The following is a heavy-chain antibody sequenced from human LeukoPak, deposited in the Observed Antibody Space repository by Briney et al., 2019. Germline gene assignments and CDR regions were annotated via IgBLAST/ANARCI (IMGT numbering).Heavy chain of an antibody. Sequence: GGSLRLSCAASGFTVSSNYMSWVRQAPGKGLEWVSVIYSGGSTYYADSVKGRFSISRDNARNSLYLRMSSLRGEDTAVYYCARDSYESRNPHGVYWGQGILVTVSS. CDR1: GFTVSSNY. V-gene: IGHV3-53*01. CDR3: ARDSYESRNPHGVY. CDR2: IYSGGST. J-gene: IGHJ4*02. D-gene: IGHD3-16*01.